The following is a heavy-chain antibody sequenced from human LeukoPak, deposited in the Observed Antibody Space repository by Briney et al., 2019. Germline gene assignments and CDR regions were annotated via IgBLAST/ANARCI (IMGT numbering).Heavy chain of an antibody. CDR1: GFTFSSYA. CDR2: ISGSGGST. CDR3: AKARGMIVVVEDY. D-gene: IGHD3-22*01. Sequence: GGSLRLSCAASGFTFSSYAMSWVRQAPGKGLEWVSAISGSGGSTYYADSVKGRFTISRDNSKSTLYLQMNSLRAEDTAVYYCAKARGMIVVVEDYWGQGTLVTVSS. V-gene: IGHV3-23*01. J-gene: IGHJ4*02.